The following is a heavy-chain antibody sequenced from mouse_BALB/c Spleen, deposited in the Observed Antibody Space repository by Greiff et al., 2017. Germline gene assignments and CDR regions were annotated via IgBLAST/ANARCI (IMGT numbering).Heavy chain of an antibody. CDR3: ARDDEEYAMDY. CDR1: GFTFSSYT. J-gene: IGHJ4*01. D-gene: IGHD2-3*01. Sequence: EVQLVESGGGLVKPGGSLKLSCAASGFTFSSYTMSWVRQTPEKRLEWVATISSGGGNTYYPDSVKGRFTISRDNAKNNLYLQMSSLRSEDTAMYYCARDDEEYAMDYWGQGTSVTVSS. V-gene: IGHV5-9*03. CDR2: ISSGGGNT.